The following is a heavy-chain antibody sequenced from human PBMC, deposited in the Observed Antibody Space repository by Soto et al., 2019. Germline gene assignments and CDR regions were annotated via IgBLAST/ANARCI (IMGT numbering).Heavy chain of an antibody. D-gene: IGHD3-16*01. V-gene: IGHV2-5*02. J-gene: IGHJ4*02. CDR3: ASGGDATYAFDY. CDR1: GFSLRTSGVY. CDR2: IYWDDDK. Sequence: QITLKESGPTLVNPTQTLTLTCTFSGFSLRTSGVYVGWFRQPPGKALEWLALIYWDDDKCNRPSLKTRLTITKDTSKNQVVLTMTNMDPADTATYYCASGGDATYAFDYWGQGTLVTVSS.